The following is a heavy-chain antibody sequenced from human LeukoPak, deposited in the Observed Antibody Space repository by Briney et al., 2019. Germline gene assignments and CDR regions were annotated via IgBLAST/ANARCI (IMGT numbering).Heavy chain of an antibody. Sequence: PGGSLRLSCAASGFTFSSYAMSWVRQAPGKGLEWVSAISGSGGSTYYADSVKGRFTISRDNSKNTLYLQMNSLRAEDTAVYYCANNLVWGYGYGIAFDYWGQGTLVTVSS. D-gene: IGHD5-18*01. CDR2: ISGSGGST. V-gene: IGHV3-23*01. CDR3: ANNLVWGYGYGIAFDY. CDR1: GFTFSSYA. J-gene: IGHJ4*02.